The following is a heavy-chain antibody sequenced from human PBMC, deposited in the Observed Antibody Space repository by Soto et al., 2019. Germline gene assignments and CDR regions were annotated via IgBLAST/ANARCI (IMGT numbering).Heavy chain of an antibody. D-gene: IGHD3-3*01. J-gene: IGHJ4*02. Sequence: SLRLSCAASGFTFSSYWMSWVRQAPGKGLEWVANIKQDGSEKYYVDSVKGRFTISRDNAKNSLYLQMNSLRAEDTAVYYCASWGRITIFGVVINHDYWGQGTLVTVS. V-gene: IGHV3-7*01. CDR2: IKQDGSEK. CDR3: ASWGRITIFGVVINHDY. CDR1: GFTFSSYW.